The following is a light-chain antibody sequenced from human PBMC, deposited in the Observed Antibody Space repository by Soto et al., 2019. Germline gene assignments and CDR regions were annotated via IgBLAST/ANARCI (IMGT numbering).Light chain of an antibody. J-gene: IGKJ5*01. CDR3: QQSYNTPIT. CDR2: AAS. Sequence: EIQMTQSPASLSAYLGDRVTITCRASHTISNYLNWYQQKSGRAPELLVYAASNLQSGVPSRFTGSGSGTHFTLTISGLEPADFATYFCQQSYNTPITFGQGRRLEIK. CDR1: HTISNY. V-gene: IGKV1-39*01.